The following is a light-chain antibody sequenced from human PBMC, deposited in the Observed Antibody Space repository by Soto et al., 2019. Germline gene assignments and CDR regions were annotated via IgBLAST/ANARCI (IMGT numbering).Light chain of an antibody. Sequence: EIVLTQSPGTLSLSPGERATLSFRASQSVSSSSLAWYQQKPGQAPRLLIYGASSRATGIPDRFSGSGSGTDFTITISRLEPEDFAVYYCQQYGSSPPYTFGQGTKLEIK. J-gene: IGKJ2*01. CDR2: GAS. CDR1: QSVSSSS. CDR3: QQYGSSPPYT. V-gene: IGKV3-20*01.